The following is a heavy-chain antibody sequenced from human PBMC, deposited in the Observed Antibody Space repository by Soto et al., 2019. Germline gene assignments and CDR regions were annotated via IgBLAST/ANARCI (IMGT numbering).Heavy chain of an antibody. Sequence: GGSLRLSCVASGFTFSSYAMSWVRQAPGKGLEWVSAISGSGGSTYYADSVKGRFTISRDNSKNTLYLQMNSLRAEDTAVYYCAKAGSYYYDSRGPNFDYWGKGTLVTGSS. J-gene: IGHJ4*02. CDR2: ISGSGGST. D-gene: IGHD3-22*01. CDR1: GFTFSSYA. CDR3: AKAGSYYYDSRGPNFDY. V-gene: IGHV3-23*01.